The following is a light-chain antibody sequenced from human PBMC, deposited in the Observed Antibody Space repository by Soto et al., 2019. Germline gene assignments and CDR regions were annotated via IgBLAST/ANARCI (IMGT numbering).Light chain of an antibody. CDR3: QQYNNWLLT. J-gene: IGKJ5*01. CDR1: QSVSGN. V-gene: IGKV3-15*01. Sequence: EIVMTQSPATLSVSPGERATLSCRASQSVSGNLAWYQQKPGPAPSLLIYGASSRATGLPARFSGSGSGKEFTHTISSLQSEDFAVYYCQQYNNWLLTFGQGTRLEIK. CDR2: GAS.